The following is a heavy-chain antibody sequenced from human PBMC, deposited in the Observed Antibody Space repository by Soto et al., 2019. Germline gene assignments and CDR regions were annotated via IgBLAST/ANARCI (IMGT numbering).Heavy chain of an antibody. CDR1: GYTFTDYG. CDR3: ARDRYNRGSFDY. D-gene: IGHD1-1*01. Sequence: QVQLVHSGAEVKKPGASVKVSCKASGYTFTDYGITWVRQAPGQGLQWMGWINSYNGVTNNAHSFQGRVSMTTDTSTSTAYLELSSLRSDDTAVYYCARDRYNRGSFDYWGQGSLVTVSS. V-gene: IGHV1-18*01. J-gene: IGHJ4*02. CDR2: INSYNGVT.